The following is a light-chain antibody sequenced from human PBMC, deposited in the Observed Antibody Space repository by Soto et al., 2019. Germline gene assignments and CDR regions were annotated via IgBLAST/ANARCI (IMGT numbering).Light chain of an antibody. CDR3: AAWDDSLSAPYV. V-gene: IGLV1-47*02. CDR1: SSNIGSNY. Sequence: VLTQPPSASGTPGQRVTISCSGSSSNIGSNYVYWYQRLPGTAPKLLIYSNNQRPSGVPDRFSGSKSGTSASLAISGLRSEDEADYYCAAWDDSLSAPYVFGTGTKVTVL. CDR2: SNN. J-gene: IGLJ1*01.